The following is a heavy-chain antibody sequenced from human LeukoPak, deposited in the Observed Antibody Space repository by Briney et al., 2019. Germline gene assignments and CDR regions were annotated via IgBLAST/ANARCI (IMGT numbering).Heavy chain of an antibody. CDR3: GKDVGYSGCDSIDY. Sequence: TGGSLRLSCAASGFTFSSYAMHWVRQAPGKGLEWVTVISYDGSNKWYADSVKGRFTISRDNSKNTLYLQMNSLRAEDTAVYYCGKDVGYSGCDSIDYWGQGTLVTVSS. J-gene: IGHJ4*02. V-gene: IGHV3-30-3*01. CDR1: GFTFSSYA. CDR2: ISYDGSNK. D-gene: IGHD5-12*01.